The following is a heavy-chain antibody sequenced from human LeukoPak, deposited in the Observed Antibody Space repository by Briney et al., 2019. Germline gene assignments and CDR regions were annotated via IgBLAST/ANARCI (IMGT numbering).Heavy chain of an antibody. Sequence: GGSLRLSCAASGFAFSSLATGWVRQAPGKGLEWVSVISGSGSLTYYADSVKGRFTISRDNSKNTVYLQMNSLRAEDTAVYYCARHLGNWDDFWGQGTLATVSS. D-gene: IGHD7-27*01. J-gene: IGHJ4*02. CDR2: ISGSGSLT. CDR3: ARHLGNWDDF. V-gene: IGHV3-23*01. CDR1: GFAFSSLA.